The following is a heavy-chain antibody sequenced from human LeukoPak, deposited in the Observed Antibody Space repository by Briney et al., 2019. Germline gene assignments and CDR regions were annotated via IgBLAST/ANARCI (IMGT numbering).Heavy chain of an antibody. CDR1: GYSISNGYY. CDR3: ARRHSSGWFYY. D-gene: IGHD6-19*01. Sequence: SETLSLACTVSGYSISNGYYWDWIRQPPGRGLEWIGNIYRSGSTSYNPSLKSRVTISVDTSKNQFSLKVNSVTAADTAVYYCARRHSSGWFYYWGQGTLVTVSS. CDR2: IYRSGST. J-gene: IGHJ4*02. V-gene: IGHV4-38-2*02.